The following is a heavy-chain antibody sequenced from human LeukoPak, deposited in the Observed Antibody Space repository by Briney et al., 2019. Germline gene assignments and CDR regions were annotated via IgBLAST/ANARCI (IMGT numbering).Heavy chain of an antibody. J-gene: IGHJ6*03. Sequence: GGSLRLSCAASGFTFSSYDIHWVRQAPGKGLEYVSAISSNGGSTYYANSVKGRFTISRDNSKNTLYLQMGSLRAEDMAVYYCARGVDPRRGYYYMDVWGKGTTVTVSS. CDR1: GFTFSSYD. CDR2: ISSNGGST. V-gene: IGHV3-64*01. CDR3: ARGVDPRRGYYYMDV. D-gene: IGHD5-12*01.